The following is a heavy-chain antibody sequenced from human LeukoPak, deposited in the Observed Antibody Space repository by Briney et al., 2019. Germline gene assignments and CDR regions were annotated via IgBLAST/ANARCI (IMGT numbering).Heavy chain of an antibody. J-gene: IGHJ4*02. CDR3: TATMVRGVNSFYYFDY. CDR1: GXTFSNAW. V-gene: IGHV3-15*01. Sequence: AGGSLRLSCAASGXTFSNAWVSWVRQAPGKGLEWVGRIKSKTDGGTTDYAAPVKGRFTISRDDSKNTLYLQMNSLKTEDTAVYYCTATMVRGVNSFYYFDYWGQGTLVTVSS. D-gene: IGHD3-10*01. CDR2: IKSKTDGGTT.